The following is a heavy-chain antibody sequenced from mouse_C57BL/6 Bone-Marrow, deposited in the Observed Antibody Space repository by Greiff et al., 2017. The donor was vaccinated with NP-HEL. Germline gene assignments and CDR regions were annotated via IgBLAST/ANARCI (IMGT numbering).Heavy chain of an antibody. CDR3: ARVITTVGHWYFDV. CDR2: ISSGSSTI. V-gene: IGHV5-17*01. CDR1: GFTFSDYG. Sequence: EVKLQESGGGLVKPGGSLKLSCAASGFTFSDYGMHWVRQAPEKGLEWVAYISSGSSTIYYADTVKGRFTISRDNAKNTLFLQMTSLRSEDTAMYYCARVITTVGHWYFDVWGTGTTVTVSS. D-gene: IGHD1-1*01. J-gene: IGHJ1*03.